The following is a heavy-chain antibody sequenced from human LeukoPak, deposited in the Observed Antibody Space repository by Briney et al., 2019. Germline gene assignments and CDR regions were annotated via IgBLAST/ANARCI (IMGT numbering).Heavy chain of an antibody. D-gene: IGHD3-16*01. CDR3: ASRSEFGVFYYMDV. CDR2: ISGSSGTI. V-gene: IGHV3-48*01. J-gene: IGHJ6*03. Sequence: GGSLRLSCAAPGFTFSSYSMNWVRQAPGKGLEWVSYISGSSGTIYYADAVKGRFTIYRDNAKNSLYLQMNSLRAEDTAVYYCASRSEFGVFYYMDVWGKGTTVTVSS. CDR1: GFTFSSYS.